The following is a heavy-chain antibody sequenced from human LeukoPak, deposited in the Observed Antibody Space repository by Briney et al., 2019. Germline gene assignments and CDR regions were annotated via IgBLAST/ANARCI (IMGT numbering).Heavy chain of an antibody. J-gene: IGHJ4*02. CDR2: VDHTGNT. Sequence: SETLSLTCTVSGDSISNSIWWSWLRQPPGKGLEWIGEVDHTGNTNYRPSLDSRVTLSIDTSKTHFSLTLTSVTAADTAVYYCARNVRFFDSWGQGTRVTVSS. D-gene: IGHD1-1*01. CDR1: GDSISNSIW. CDR3: ARNVRFFDS. V-gene: IGHV4-4*02.